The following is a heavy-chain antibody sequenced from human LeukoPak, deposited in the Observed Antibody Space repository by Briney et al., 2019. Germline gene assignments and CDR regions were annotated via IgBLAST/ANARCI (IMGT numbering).Heavy chain of an antibody. CDR2: FDIEDGER. CDR1: GYTLTKLS. CDR3: ATDRRWELRIGFEP. D-gene: IGHD1-26*01. V-gene: IGHV1-24*01. Sequence: DSVKVSCNVSGYTLTKLSFHWVRQAHGKGMEWMGGFDIEDGERIYAQKFLSRLTMTEVTSTDTAYIELSSLRSEDTAGYYCATDRRWELRIGFEPWGQGTLVTVSS. J-gene: IGHJ5*02.